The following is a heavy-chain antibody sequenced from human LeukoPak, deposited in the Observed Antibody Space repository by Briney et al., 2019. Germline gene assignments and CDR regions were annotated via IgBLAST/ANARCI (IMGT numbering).Heavy chain of an antibody. CDR1: GFTFSSYS. J-gene: IGHJ4*02. CDR2: ISSSSSYI. D-gene: IGHD4-17*01. V-gene: IGHV3-21*01. Sequence: PGGSLRLSCAASGFTFSSYSMNWVRQAPGKGLEWVSSISSSSSYIYYADSVKGRFTISRDNAKNSLYLQMNSLRAEDTAVYYCARDLVGDYEADYFDYWGQGTLVTVSS. CDR3: ARDLVGDYEADYFDY.